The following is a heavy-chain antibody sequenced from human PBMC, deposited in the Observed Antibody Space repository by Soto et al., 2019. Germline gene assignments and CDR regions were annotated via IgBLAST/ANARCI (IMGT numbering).Heavy chain of an antibody. Sequence: SETLSLTCAVYGGSFSGYYWSWIRQPPGKGLEWIGEINHSGSTNYNPSLKSRVTISVDTSKNQFSLKLSSVTAADTAVYYCARTRLWPGTFDYWGQGTLVTVSS. CDR1: GGSFSGYY. D-gene: IGHD1-1*01. V-gene: IGHV4-34*01. CDR3: ARTRLWPGTFDY. J-gene: IGHJ4*02. CDR2: INHSGST.